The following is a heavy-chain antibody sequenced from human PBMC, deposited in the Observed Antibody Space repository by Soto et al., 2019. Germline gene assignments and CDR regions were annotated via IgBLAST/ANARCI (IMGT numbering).Heavy chain of an antibody. D-gene: IGHD6-19*01. V-gene: IGHV4-34*01. J-gene: IGHJ3*02. CDR2: INHSGST. CDR3: ARGRRQWLVLRAFDI. CDR1: GVTFIGYC. Sequence: PSLTMPLTCAVDGVTFIGYCWSRIRQPPGKGLEWIGEINHSGSTNYNPSLKSRVTISVDTSKNQFSLKLSSVTAADTAVYYCARGRRQWLVLRAFDIWGQGTMVTVS.